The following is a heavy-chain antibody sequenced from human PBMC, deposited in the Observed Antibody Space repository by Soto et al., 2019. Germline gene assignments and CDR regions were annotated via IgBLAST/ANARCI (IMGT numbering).Heavy chain of an antibody. CDR2: VSPKSGGT. CDR3: AREISGGGTLNWFDP. J-gene: IGHJ5*02. V-gene: IGHV1-2*02. CDR1: GYNFSDYY. Sequence: ASVKVSCKASGYNFSDYYIHWVRQAPGQGLEWLGWVSPKSGGTNYAQKFKGRDTMTRDTSSNTVYMDLSGLKSDDTAVFYCAREISGGGTLNWFDPWGQGTLVTVSS. D-gene: IGHD2-8*02.